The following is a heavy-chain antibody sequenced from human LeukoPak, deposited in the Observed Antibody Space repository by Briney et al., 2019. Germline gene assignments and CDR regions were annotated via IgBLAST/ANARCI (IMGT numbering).Heavy chain of an antibody. D-gene: IGHD6-13*01. J-gene: IGHJ4*02. CDR1: GYTFTSYA. CDR2: INTNAGNP. Sequence: ASVKVSSKASGYTFTSYAMNWVRQAPGQGLEWMGWINTNAGNPTYVQGFTGRFVFSLDTSVSTGYLQISSVKAEDTAVYYCARPISAAGTGEVGYWGQGTLVTVSS. V-gene: IGHV7-4-1*02. CDR3: ARPISAAGTGEVGY.